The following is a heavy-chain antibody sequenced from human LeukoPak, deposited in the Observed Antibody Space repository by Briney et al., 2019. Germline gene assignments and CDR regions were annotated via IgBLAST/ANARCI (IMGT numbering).Heavy chain of an antibody. J-gene: IGHJ4*02. CDR3: GGNNFYHFQY. Sequence: PSETLSLTCTVSGDSVSNSPYYWGWVRQPPGKGLEWIGAISYGGTTYSSPSLKSRVTMDLGKSRNRFSLKLTSVTAADTAVYYCGGNNFYHFQYWGQGALVTVSS. V-gene: IGHV4-39*01. CDR2: ISYGGTT. CDR1: GDSVSNSPYY. D-gene: IGHD5-24*01.